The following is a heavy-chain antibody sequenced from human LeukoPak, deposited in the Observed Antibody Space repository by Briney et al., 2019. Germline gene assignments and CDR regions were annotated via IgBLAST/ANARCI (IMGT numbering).Heavy chain of an antibody. CDR1: SGSISSYY. D-gene: IGHD4/OR15-4a*01. Sequence: SETLSLTCTVSSGSISSYYWSWIRQPAGKGLEWIGLISTSGSPKYNPSLKSRVTMSIDTSKNQFSLKLSSATAADTAVYYCARDLTTPPYNWFDPWGQGMLVTVSS. V-gene: IGHV4-4*07. CDR2: ISTSGSP. CDR3: ARDLTTPPYNWFDP. J-gene: IGHJ5*02.